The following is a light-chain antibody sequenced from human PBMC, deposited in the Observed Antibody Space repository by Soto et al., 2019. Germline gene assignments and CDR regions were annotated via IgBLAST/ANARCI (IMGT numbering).Light chain of an antibody. Sequence: DIVLTQSPDSLAVSLGERAAINCKSSQSVLSSSNNRNYLAWYQQKPRQPPKLLIYWASTRESGVPDRSSGSGSGTDFTLTISSLQAADVAVYYCQQYYATPTFGQGTKVEIK. CDR3: QQYYATPT. CDR2: WAS. J-gene: IGKJ1*01. V-gene: IGKV4-1*01. CDR1: QSVLSSSNNRNY.